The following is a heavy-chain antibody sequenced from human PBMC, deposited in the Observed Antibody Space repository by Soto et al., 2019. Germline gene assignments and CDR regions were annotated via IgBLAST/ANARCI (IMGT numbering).Heavy chain of an antibody. CDR2: IVVASGDT. CDR1: GFTFTTSA. Sequence: SVKVSCKASGFTFTTSAVQWVRQTRGQRLEWIGRIVVASGDTNYAQKFQERVTITRDVSTSTAYMDLRSLRSKDTAVPYCVADHPENIQLRQEDYASDIWGQGKMV. CDR3: VADHPENIQLRQEDYASDI. V-gene: IGHV1-58*01. J-gene: IGHJ3*02. D-gene: IGHD1-1*01.